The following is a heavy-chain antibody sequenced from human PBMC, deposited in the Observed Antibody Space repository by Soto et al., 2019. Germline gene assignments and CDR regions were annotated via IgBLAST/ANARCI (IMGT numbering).Heavy chain of an antibody. CDR3: ARARTNSWYDFDS. J-gene: IGHJ4*02. CDR1: HGSMSPHY. Sequence: QVQLRESGPGLVKSSETLSHTCTVSHGSMSPHYWSWIRQPAGKGLEWIGRVFSSGITKYNPSLRSRVTMSIETSKNLFSLNLTSVTAADTALYYCARARTNSWYDFDSWGRGVPVTVSS. CDR2: VFSSGIT. V-gene: IGHV4-4*07. D-gene: IGHD6-13*01.